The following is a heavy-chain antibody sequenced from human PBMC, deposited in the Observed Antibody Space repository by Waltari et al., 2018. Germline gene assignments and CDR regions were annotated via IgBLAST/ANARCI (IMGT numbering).Heavy chain of an antibody. Sequence: QVQLQESGPGLVKPSETLSLTCTVSGDSISSYYWSWFRQPPGKGLEWIGYISYTGSTNYNPSLKSRVTFSVDTSKNQFSLKLSSATAADTAVYYCARALVTTRIYFDYWGLGTLVTVSS. CDR2: ISYTGST. V-gene: IGHV4-59*08. CDR1: GDSISSYY. CDR3: ARALVTTRIYFDY. J-gene: IGHJ4*02. D-gene: IGHD5-12*01.